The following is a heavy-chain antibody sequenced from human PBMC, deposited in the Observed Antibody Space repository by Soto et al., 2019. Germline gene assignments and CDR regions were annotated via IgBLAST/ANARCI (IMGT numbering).Heavy chain of an antibody. CDR1: GVTVDDNA. J-gene: IGHJ4*02. CDR2: INWKSDI. Sequence: GGSPGIGSAVSGVTVDDNAMHWVRQDPEKGLEWVSGINWKSDIGYADSVKGRFTISRDNAENSLYLQMNSLRAEDTAVYYCASIPIFGVVTIFDYWGQGTLVTVYS. D-gene: IGHD3-3*01. V-gene: IGHV3-9*01. CDR3: ASIPIFGVVTIFDY.